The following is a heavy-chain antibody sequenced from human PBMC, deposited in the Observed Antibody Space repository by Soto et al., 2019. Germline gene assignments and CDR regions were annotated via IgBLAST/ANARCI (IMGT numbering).Heavy chain of an antibody. Sequence: SGGSLRLSCAASGFTVSSNYMSWVRQAPGKGLEWVSVIYSGGSTYYADSVKGRFTISRDNSKNTLYLQMNSLRAEDTAVYYCARDLWSKRDDRPEIDYWGQGTLVTVSS. V-gene: IGHV3-66*01. D-gene: IGHD3-10*01. CDR1: GFTVSSNY. CDR2: IYSGGST. J-gene: IGHJ4*02. CDR3: ARDLWSKRDDRPEIDY.